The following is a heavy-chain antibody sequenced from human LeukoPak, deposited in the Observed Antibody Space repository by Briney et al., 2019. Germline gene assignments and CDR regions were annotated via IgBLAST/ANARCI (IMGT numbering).Heavy chain of an antibody. D-gene: IGHD4-17*01. CDR1: GFTFSSYA. J-gene: IGHJ4*02. CDR2: ISGSGGST. V-gene: IGHV3-23*01. CDR3: AKGLGLMTTVTTGYNLQFDY. Sequence: GGSLRLSCAASGFTFSSYAMSWVRQAPGKGLEWVSAISGSGGSTYYADSVKGRFTISRDNSKNTLYLQMNSLRAEDTAVYYCAKGLGLMTTVTTGYNLQFDYWGQGTLVTVSS.